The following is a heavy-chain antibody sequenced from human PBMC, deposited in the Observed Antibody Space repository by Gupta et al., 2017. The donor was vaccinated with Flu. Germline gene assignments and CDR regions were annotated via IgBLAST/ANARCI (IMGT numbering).Heavy chain of an antibody. Sequence: YMHWARQAPGQGLEWMGRINPNSGGTDYAQKLQGRVTMTRDTSISTAYMELSRLRSDDTAVYYCARDHYYDTSGHDLFDHWGQGTLVTVSS. CDR2: INPNSGGT. V-gene: IGHV1-2*06. CDR1: Y. D-gene: IGHD3-22*01. CDR3: ARDHYYDTSGHDLFDH. J-gene: IGHJ4*02.